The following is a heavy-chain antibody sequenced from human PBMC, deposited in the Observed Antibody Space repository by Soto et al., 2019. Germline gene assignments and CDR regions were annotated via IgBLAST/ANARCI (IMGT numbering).Heavy chain of an antibody. CDR3: ARISMVRGVSGNWFDP. D-gene: IGHD3-10*01. Sequence: QVQLVQSGAEVKKPGASVKVSCKASGYTFTSYDINWVRQATGQGLEWMGWMNPNSGNTGYAQKFQGRVTMTRNTTISTAYMELSSLRSEDTAVYYCARISMVRGVSGNWFDPWGQGTLVTFSS. J-gene: IGHJ5*02. CDR2: MNPNSGNT. V-gene: IGHV1-8*01. CDR1: GYTFTSYD.